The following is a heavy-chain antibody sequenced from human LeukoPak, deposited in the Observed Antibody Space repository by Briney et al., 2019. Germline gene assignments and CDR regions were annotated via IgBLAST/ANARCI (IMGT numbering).Heavy chain of an antibody. CDR3: AAASVAPGGHFYGMDV. Sequence: SVKVSCKASGFTFSNSAVQWVRQARGQRLEWIGWIVVASGTTNYAQSFQGRLIVSRDMSTSTAYMEVGSLRSEDTAVYYCAAASVAPGGHFYGMDVWGKGTTVTVSS. V-gene: IGHV1-58*01. CDR2: IVVASGTT. CDR1: GFTFSNSA. J-gene: IGHJ6*04. D-gene: IGHD2-8*02.